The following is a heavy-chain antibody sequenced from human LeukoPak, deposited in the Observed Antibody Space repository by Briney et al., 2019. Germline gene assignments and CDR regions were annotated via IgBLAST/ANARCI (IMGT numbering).Heavy chain of an antibody. CDR2: ITWNSDTI. CDR3: AKDLKPDGLNAFGF. Sequence: GGSLRLSCAAFGFTCRTYAMICVRQAPGEALVWVSLITWNSDTIRYADSVKGRFTISRDNAKNSLYLQMNNVRAEDTAMYYCAKDLKPDGLNAFGFWGQGTLVTVSS. D-gene: IGHD5-24*01. V-gene: IGHV3-23*01. J-gene: IGHJ4*02. CDR1: GFTCRTYA.